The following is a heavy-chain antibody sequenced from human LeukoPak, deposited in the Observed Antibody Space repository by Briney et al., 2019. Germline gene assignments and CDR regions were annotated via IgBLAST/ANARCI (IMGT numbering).Heavy chain of an antibody. Sequence: GGSLRLSCAASGFIFSSHAMSWVRQAPGKGLEWVSVISSGGDSTHYADSVKGRFTISRDDSKNTLYLQMNGLRAEDTAIYYCAKLTLTGGPTTVTTSRYWGQGTLVTVSS. CDR3: AKLTLTGGPTTVTTSRY. V-gene: IGHV3-23*01. CDR1: GFIFSSHA. J-gene: IGHJ4*02. CDR2: ISSGGDST. D-gene: IGHD4-17*01.